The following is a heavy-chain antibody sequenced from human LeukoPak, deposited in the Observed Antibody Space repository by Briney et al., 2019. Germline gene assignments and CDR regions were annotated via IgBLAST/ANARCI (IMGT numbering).Heavy chain of an antibody. CDR2: LSVNGDNT. CDR1: GFTFSTYT. V-gene: IGHV3-23*01. Sequence: PGGSLRLSCAAPGFTFSTYTMSWVRQAPGKGLEWVSALSVNGDNTYYADSVKGRFTISRDNSKNTLCLQMNSLRAEDTALYYCASGGRYSYGSFDYWGQGTLVTVSS. CDR3: ASGGRYSYGSFDY. D-gene: IGHD5-18*01. J-gene: IGHJ4*02.